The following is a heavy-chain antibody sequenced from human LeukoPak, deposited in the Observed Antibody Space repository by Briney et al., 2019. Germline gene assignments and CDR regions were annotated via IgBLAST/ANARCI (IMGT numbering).Heavy chain of an antibody. CDR3: AHSPPRQLVRHSPFDY. V-gene: IGHV2-5*01. J-gene: IGHJ4*02. CDR2: IYWNDDK. D-gene: IGHD6-13*01. CDR1: GFSLSTSGVG. Sequence: SGPALVNPTQTLTLTCTFSGFSLSTSGVGVVWIRQPPGKALEWLALIYWNDDKRYRPSLKTRFTIPKASSKNQVVLTMTNMDPVDTATYYCAHSPPRQLVRHSPFDYWGQGTLVTVSS.